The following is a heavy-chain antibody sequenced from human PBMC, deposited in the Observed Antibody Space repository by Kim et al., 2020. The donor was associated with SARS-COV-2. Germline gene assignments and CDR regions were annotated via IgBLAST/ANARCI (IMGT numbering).Heavy chain of an antibody. V-gene: IGHV4-31*03. CDR3: ARDRREAIDY. CDR1: GGSISSGGYY. CDR2: IYYSGST. J-gene: IGHJ4*02. Sequence: TLSLTCTVSGGSISSGGYYWSWIRQHPGKGLEWIGYIYYSGSTYYNPSLKSRVTISVDTSKNQFSLKLSSVTAADTAVYYCARDRREAIDYWGQGTLVTVSS.